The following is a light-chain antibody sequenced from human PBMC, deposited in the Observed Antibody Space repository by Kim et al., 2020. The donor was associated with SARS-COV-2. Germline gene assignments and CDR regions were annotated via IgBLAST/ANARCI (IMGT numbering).Light chain of an antibody. Sequence: QSALTQPASVSGSPGQPITISCTGTSSDVGSYNLVSWYQQHPGKAPKLIIYEVSKRPSGVSNRFSGSKSGYTASLTISGLQAEDEADYYCCSYAGSSALVFGGGTQLTVL. V-gene: IGLV2-23*02. CDR3: CSYAGSSALV. CDR2: EVS. CDR1: SSDVGSYNL. J-gene: IGLJ2*01.